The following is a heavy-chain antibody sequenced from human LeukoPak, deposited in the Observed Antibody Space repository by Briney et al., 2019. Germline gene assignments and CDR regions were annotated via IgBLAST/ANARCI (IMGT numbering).Heavy chain of an antibody. Sequence: SGPALVKPTQTLTLTCTFSGFSLSTSGMRVSWIRRPPGKALEWLARIDWNDDKFYSTSLKTRLTISKDTSKNQVVLTMTNMDPVDTATYYCARTRATMRGFDYWGQGTLVTVSS. D-gene: IGHD5-12*01. J-gene: IGHJ4*02. V-gene: IGHV2-70*04. CDR3: ARTRATMRGFDY. CDR2: IDWNDDK. CDR1: GFSLSTSGMR.